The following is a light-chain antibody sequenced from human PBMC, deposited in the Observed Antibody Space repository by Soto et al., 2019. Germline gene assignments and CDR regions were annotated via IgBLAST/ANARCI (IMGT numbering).Light chain of an antibody. CDR2: GAS. Sequence: EIVLTQSPGTLSLSPGDTATLSCRASQGVSADSLAWYQQRLGQAPRLLIYGASNRSAGIPDRFSGNGSGTDFTLTISSLESEDFAQSYCHRYGSTPFTLGPGTKVDIK. V-gene: IGKV3-20*01. J-gene: IGKJ3*01. CDR1: QGVSADS. CDR3: HRYGSTPFT.